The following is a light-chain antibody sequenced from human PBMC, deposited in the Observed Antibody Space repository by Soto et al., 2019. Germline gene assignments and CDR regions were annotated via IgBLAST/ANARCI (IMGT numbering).Light chain of an antibody. J-gene: IGKJ4*01. Sequence: AIQLTQSPSSLSASVGDRVTITCRASQGISSALAWYQQKPGKAPKLLIYDASSLESGVPSRFSGSGSGTEFTLTISSRQPEDFATYYCHQFNSYPPLTFGGGTKVEIK. CDR1: QGISSA. V-gene: IGKV1-13*02. CDR2: DAS. CDR3: HQFNSYPPLT.